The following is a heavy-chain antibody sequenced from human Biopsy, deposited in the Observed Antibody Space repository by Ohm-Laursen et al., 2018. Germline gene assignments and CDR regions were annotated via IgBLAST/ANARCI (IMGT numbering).Heavy chain of an antibody. Sequence: GTLSLTCTVSGGSIYNFFWSWIRKPPGKGMDWIGYIYYSGSTNYNPSLKRRVTISVDRSKNHFSLELSSVTAADTAVYYCARVGVGAPSIDYFDSWGQGALVTVSS. CDR2: IYYSGST. D-gene: IGHD1-26*01. J-gene: IGHJ4*02. V-gene: IGHV4-59*01. CDR1: GGSIYNFF. CDR3: ARVGVGAPSIDYFDS.